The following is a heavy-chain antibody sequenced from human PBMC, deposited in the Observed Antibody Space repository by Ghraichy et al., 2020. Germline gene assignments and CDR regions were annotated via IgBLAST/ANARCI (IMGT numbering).Heavy chain of an antibody. CDR2: IYYSGST. V-gene: IGHV4-61*01. CDR1: GGSVSSGSYY. J-gene: IGHJ6*02. Sequence: LETLSLTCTVSGGSVSSGSYYWSWIRQPPGKGLEWIGYIYYSGSTNYNPSLKSRVTISVDTSKNQFSLKLSSVTAADTAVYYCARDVVVVAATPYYYYGMDVWGQGTTVTVSS. D-gene: IGHD2-15*01. CDR3: ARDVVVVAATPYYYYGMDV.